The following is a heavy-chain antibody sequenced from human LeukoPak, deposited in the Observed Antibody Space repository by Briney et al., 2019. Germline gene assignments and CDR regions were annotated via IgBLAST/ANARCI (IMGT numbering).Heavy chain of an antibody. CDR2: ISSSSSTI. Sequence: GGSLRLSCAASGFTFSSYSMNWVRQAPGKGLEWVSYISSSSSTIYYADSVKGRFTISRDNAKNSLYLQMNSLRAEDTAVYCCARYLNGDYVYFDFWGQGTLVTVSS. J-gene: IGHJ4*02. CDR1: GFTFSSYS. D-gene: IGHD4-17*01. CDR3: ARYLNGDYVYFDF. V-gene: IGHV3-48*04.